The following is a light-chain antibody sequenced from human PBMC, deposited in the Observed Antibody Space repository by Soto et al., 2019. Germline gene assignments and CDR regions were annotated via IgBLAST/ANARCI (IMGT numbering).Light chain of an antibody. V-gene: IGLV2-14*01. J-gene: IGLJ3*02. CDR1: SSDVGGYNY. CDR3: SSYTSSSTLL. CDR2: EVT. Sequence: QSALTQPASVSGSPGQSITISCTGTSSDVGGYNYVSWYQQHPGKGPKLMIYEVTNRPSGVSNRFSGSKSGNTASLTISGLQADDETDYNCSSYTSSSTLLFGGGTKLTVL.